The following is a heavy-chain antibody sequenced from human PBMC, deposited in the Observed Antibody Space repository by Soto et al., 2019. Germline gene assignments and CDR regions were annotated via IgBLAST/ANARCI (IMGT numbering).Heavy chain of an antibody. CDR1: GFTFITST. V-gene: IGHV1-58*01. J-gene: IGHJ4*01. Sequence: SVKVSCKAPGFTFITSTVQWVRQARGQPLEWIGWIVVGSGNTIYAQKFQERVTFTRDESTSTAYMELSSLRSEYTCVYDCAAGDYHDTSRYSPDYWGQ. D-gene: IGHD2-21*01. CDR3: AAGDYHDTSRYSPDY. CDR2: IVVGSGNT.